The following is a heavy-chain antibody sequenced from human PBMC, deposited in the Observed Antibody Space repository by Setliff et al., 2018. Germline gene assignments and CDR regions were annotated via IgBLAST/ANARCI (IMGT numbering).Heavy chain of an antibody. CDR1: GFIFTNYA. CDR2: ISRGGGII. CDR3: AKDFRDLGYSDY. J-gene: IGHJ4*02. V-gene: IGHV3-23*01. Sequence: LRLSCTASGFIFTNYAMSWVRQAPGKGLEWVSYISRGGGIIYYADSVRGRFTISRDNSKNTLYLQMNSLRAEDTAVYYCAKDFRDLGYSDYWGQGTLVTVSS.